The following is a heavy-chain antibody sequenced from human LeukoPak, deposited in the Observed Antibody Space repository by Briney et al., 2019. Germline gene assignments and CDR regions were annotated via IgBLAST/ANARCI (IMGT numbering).Heavy chain of an antibody. D-gene: IGHD2-2*01. V-gene: IGHV4-59*12. CDR1: GGSISSFY. J-gene: IGHJ5*02. CDR3: ARDTNRLGWFDP. Sequence: SETLSLTCTVSGGSISSFYWSWIRQPPGKGLEWIGYIYYTGSTNYNSSLKSRVTISVDTSKNQFSLKLSSVTAADTAVYYCARDTNRLGWFDPWGQGTLVTVSS. CDR2: IYYTGST.